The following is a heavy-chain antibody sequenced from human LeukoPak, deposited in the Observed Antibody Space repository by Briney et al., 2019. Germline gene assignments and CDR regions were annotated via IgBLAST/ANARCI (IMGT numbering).Heavy chain of an antibody. D-gene: IGHD1-26*01. V-gene: IGHV4-39*07. CDR2: IYYSGST. CDR1: GGSISSSSHY. CDR3: ARVVRVGGYYYYMDV. J-gene: IGHJ6*03. Sequence: PSETLSLTCTVSGGSISSSSHYWGWIRQPPGKGLKWIGSIYYSGSTYYNPSLKSRVTISVDTSKNQFSLKLSSVTAADTAVYYCARVVRVGGYYYYMDVWGKGTTVTISS.